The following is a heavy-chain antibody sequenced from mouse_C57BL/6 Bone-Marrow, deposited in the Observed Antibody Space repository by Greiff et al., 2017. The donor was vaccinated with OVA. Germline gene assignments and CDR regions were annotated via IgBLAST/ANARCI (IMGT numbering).Heavy chain of an antibody. CDR2: IDPSDSET. CDR3: AREDVYYRIAY. V-gene: IGHV1-52*01. CDR1: GYTFTSYW. D-gene: IGHD2-1*01. Sequence: QVQLQQPGAELVRPGSSVKLSCKASGYTFTSYWMHWVKQRPIQGLEWIGNIDPSDSETHYNQKFKDKATLTVDKSSSTAYMQLSSLTSEDSAVYYCAREDVYYRIAYWGQGTLVTVSA. J-gene: IGHJ3*01.